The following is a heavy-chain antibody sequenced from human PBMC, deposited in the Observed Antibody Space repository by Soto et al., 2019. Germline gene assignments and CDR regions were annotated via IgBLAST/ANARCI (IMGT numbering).Heavy chain of an antibody. CDR2: ISYDGSNK. V-gene: IGHV3-30-3*01. CDR1: GFTFSSYA. J-gene: IGHJ4*02. CDR3: AREGLDGHSRLYYFDY. Sequence: GGSLRLSCAASGFTFSSYAMHWVRQAPGKGLEWVAVISYDGSNKYYADSVKGRFTISRDNSKNTLYLQMNSLRAEDTAVYYCAREGLDGHSRLYYFDYWGQGTLVTVSS.